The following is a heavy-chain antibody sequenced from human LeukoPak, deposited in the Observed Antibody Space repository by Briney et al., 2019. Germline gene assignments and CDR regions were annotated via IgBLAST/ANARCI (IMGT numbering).Heavy chain of an antibody. Sequence: GRSLRLSCAASGFTFDDYAMHWVRQAPGKGLEWVSGISWNSGSIGYADSVKGRFTISRDNAKNSLYLRMNSLRAEDTALYYCAKDMADGYNAFDYWGQGTLVTVSS. CDR2: ISWNSGSI. V-gene: IGHV3-9*01. D-gene: IGHD5-24*01. CDR1: GFTFDDYA. J-gene: IGHJ4*02. CDR3: AKDMADGYNAFDY.